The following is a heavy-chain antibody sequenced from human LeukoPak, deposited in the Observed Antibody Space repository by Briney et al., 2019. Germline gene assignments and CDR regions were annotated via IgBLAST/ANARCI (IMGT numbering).Heavy chain of an antibody. CDR1: GFTFSSYA. J-gene: IGHJ6*02. CDR2: ISGSGGST. D-gene: IGHD6-19*01. V-gene: IGHV3-23*01. Sequence: GGSLRLSCAASGFTFSSYAMSWVRQAPGKGLEWVSAISGSGGSTYYADSVKGRFAISRDNSKNTLYLQMNSLRAEDTAVYYCAKSQGSSGWYNYYYGMGVWGRGTTVTVSS. CDR3: AKSQGSSGWYNYYYGMGV.